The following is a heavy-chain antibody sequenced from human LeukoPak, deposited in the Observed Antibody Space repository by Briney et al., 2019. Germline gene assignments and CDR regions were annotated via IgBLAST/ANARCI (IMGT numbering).Heavy chain of an antibody. CDR2: FYHSGST. Sequence: PSETLSLTCAVSGYSISSGYYWGWIRQPPGKGLEWIGSFYHSGSTYYNPSLKSRVTISVDTSKNQFSLKLSSVTAADTAVYYCARHSTRTRFEDSWGQGTLVTVSS. CDR1: GYSISSGYY. J-gene: IGHJ4*02. V-gene: IGHV4-38-2*01. CDR3: ARHSTRTRFEDS. D-gene: IGHD1-14*01.